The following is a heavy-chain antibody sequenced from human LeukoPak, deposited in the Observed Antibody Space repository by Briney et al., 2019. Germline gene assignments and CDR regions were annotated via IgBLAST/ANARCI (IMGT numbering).Heavy chain of an antibody. Sequence: SETLSLTCTVSGGFISSYYWSWIRQPPGKGLEWIGYIYYSGSTNYNPSLKSRVTISVDTSTNQFSLKLSSVTAADTAVYYCARYCTSGVCYIDAFDIWGQGTMVTVSS. CDR3: ARYCTSGVCYIDAFDI. V-gene: IGHV4-59*01. D-gene: IGHD2-8*01. CDR2: IYYSGST. J-gene: IGHJ3*02. CDR1: GGFISSYY.